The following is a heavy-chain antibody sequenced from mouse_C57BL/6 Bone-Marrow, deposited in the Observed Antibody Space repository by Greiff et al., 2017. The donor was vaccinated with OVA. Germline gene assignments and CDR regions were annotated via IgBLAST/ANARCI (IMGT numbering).Heavy chain of an antibody. J-gene: IGHJ4*01. CDR2: IYPRSGNT. CDR3: ARKDGNYKGGMDY. D-gene: IGHD2-1*01. V-gene: IGHV1-81*01. CDR1: GYTFTSYG. Sequence: QVQLQQSGAELARPGASVKLSCKASGYTFTSYGMSWVKQRTGQGLEWIGEIYPRSGNTYYNEKFKGKATLTADKSSSTAYMQLSSLTSEDSAVYYGARKDGNYKGGMDYWGQGTSVTVSA.